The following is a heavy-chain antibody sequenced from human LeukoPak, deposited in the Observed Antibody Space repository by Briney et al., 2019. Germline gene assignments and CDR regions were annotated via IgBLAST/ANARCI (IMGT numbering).Heavy chain of an antibody. V-gene: IGHV1-46*01. CDR2: INPTGGST. J-gene: IGHJ4*02. CDR1: GYTFPSYF. Sequence: ASVKVSCKASGYTFPSYFMHWVRQAPGQGLEWMGIINPTGGSTTYAQKFQGRVTITADESTSTAYMELSSLRSEDTAVYYCARDDRDYYDSSGYLSFDYWGQGTLVTVSS. D-gene: IGHD3-22*01. CDR3: ARDDRDYYDSSGYLSFDY.